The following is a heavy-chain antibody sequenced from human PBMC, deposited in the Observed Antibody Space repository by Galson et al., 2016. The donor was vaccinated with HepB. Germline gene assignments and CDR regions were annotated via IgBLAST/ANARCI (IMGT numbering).Heavy chain of an antibody. CDR2: ISGSGGST. CDR3: AKDLGFLEWLFFDSYYYYGMDV. J-gene: IGHJ6*02. V-gene: IGHV3-23*01. CDR1: GFTFSSYA. D-gene: IGHD3-3*01. Sequence: SLRLSCAASGFTFSSYAMSWVRQAPGKGLEWVSAISGSGGSTYYADSVKGRFTIPRDNSKNTLYLQMNSLRAEDTDVYYCAKDLGFLEWLFFDSYYYYGMDVWGQGTTVTVSS.